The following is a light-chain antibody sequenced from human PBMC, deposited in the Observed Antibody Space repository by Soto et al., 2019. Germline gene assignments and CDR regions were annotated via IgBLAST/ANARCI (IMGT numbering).Light chain of an antibody. CDR2: YAS. V-gene: IGKV1-13*02. J-gene: IGKJ5*01. Sequence: AIQLTQSPSSLSASVGDRVTISCRASQGISNTLAWYQKKPGKPPNLLIYYASNLEDGVPSRFSGSGSGTDFTLTISNLQPADFATYYCQHFNSYPITFGQGTRLDIK. CDR1: QGISNT. CDR3: QHFNSYPIT.